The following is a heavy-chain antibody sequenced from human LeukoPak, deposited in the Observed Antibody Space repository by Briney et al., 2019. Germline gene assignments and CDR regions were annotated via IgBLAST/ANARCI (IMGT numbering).Heavy chain of an antibody. CDR1: GFTVSSNY. CDR2: LYTSGAT. V-gene: IGHV3-53*01. Sequence: GGSLRLSCAASGFTVSSNYMTWVRQVPGKGLEWVSVLYTSGATYYADSVRGRFTISRDNSKNTLYLQMNSLRAEDTAVYYCARRPITPDYYYMDVWGKGTTVTVSS. D-gene: IGHD4-23*01. CDR3: ARRPITPDYYYMDV. J-gene: IGHJ6*03.